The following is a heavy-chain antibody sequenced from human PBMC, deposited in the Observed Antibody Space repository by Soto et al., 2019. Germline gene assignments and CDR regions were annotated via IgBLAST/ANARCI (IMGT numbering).Heavy chain of an antibody. V-gene: IGHV1-18*01. CDR1: GYTFTSYG. CDR2: ISAYNGNT. D-gene: IGHD2-15*01. Sequence: QVQLVQSGAEVKKPGASVKVSCKASGYTFTSYGISWVRQAPGQGLEWMGWISAYNGNTNYAQKLQGRVTMTTDTSTSTAYMERRSLRSDDTAVYYCARNPSLYCSGGSCYFWFDPWGQGTLVTVSS. J-gene: IGHJ5*02. CDR3: ARNPSLYCSGGSCYFWFDP.